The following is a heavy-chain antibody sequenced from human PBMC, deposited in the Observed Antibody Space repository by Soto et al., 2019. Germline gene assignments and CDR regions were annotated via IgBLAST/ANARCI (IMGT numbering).Heavy chain of an antibody. Sequence: SCKASGYTFSSYAMHWVRQAPGKGLEWVAVISYDGINKYYADSVKGRFTISRDNSKNTLYLQMNSLRGEDTAVYYCAKRQLNTITSSSDYWGQGVQVTVSS. D-gene: IGHD1-1*01. CDR2: ISYDGINK. CDR1: GYTFSSYA. CDR3: AKRQLNTITSSSDY. V-gene: IGHV3-30-3*02. J-gene: IGHJ1*01.